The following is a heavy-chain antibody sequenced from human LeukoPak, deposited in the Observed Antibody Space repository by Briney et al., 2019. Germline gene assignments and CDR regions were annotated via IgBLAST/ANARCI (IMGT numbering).Heavy chain of an antibody. CDR1: GFTFSNYW. Sequence: GGSLRLSCAASGFTFSNYWMTWVRQAPGKGLEWVANIKQDGFEKYYVDSVKGRFTISRDNAKNSLYLQMNSLRVEDTAVYYCARHDVAWLQVPGVNAFDVWGQGTTVIVSS. J-gene: IGHJ3*01. CDR3: ARHDVAWLQVPGVNAFDV. V-gene: IGHV3-7*01. D-gene: IGHD5-24*01. CDR2: IKQDGFEK.